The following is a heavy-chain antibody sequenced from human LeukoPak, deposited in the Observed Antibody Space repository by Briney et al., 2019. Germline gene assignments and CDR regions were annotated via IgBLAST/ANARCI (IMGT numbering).Heavy chain of an antibody. V-gene: IGHV3-74*01. J-gene: IGHJ4*02. CDR2: INSDGSWT. D-gene: IGHD1-26*01. Sequence: GGSLRLSCAASGFTFSSYWMHWVRQAPGKGLVWVSRINSDGSWTTYADSVKGRFTISRDNAKNTLYLRMNSLRAEDTAVYYCATSPIVGANDWGQGTLVTVSS. CDR3: ATSPIVGAND. CDR1: GFTFSSYW.